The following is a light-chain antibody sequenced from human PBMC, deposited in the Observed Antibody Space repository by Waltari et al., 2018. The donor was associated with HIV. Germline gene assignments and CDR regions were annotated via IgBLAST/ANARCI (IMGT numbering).Light chain of an antibody. Sequence: IQMAQSPSNLSPSLGDWFTITCRASQTINTWLAWYHQKPGGAPQLLIYKASTLENGVPSRFSGSGSGTEFTLTISRLQPDDVGFYYCQQYSSYWTFGQGTKVQVK. J-gene: IGKJ1*01. CDR2: KAS. CDR1: QTINTW. CDR3: QQYSSYWT. V-gene: IGKV1-5*03.